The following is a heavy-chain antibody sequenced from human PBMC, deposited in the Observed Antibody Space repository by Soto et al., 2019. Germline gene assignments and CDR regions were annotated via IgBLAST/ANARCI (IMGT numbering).Heavy chain of an antibody. Sequence: GASVKVSCKASGGTFSSYTISWVRQAPGQGLEWMGRIIPILGIANYAQKFQGRVTTTADKSTSTAYMELSSLRSEDTAVYYCAREPGSSWLDAFDIWGQGTMVTVSS. CDR3: AREPGSSWLDAFDI. V-gene: IGHV1-69*04. CDR1: GGTFSSYT. J-gene: IGHJ3*02. CDR2: IIPILGIA. D-gene: IGHD6-13*01.